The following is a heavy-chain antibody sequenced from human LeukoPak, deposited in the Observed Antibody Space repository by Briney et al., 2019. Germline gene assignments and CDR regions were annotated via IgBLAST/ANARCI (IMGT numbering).Heavy chain of an antibody. Sequence: PGGSLRLSCAAYGFSFTSYALDWVRQAPGKGLEWVAVISYDGDNKYYADSVKGRFTISRDKSKNTLYLQMNSLRAEDTAVYYCARGSANSGWYLIDYWGQGTLVTVSS. D-gene: IGHD6-19*01. CDR2: ISYDGDNK. V-gene: IGHV3-30-3*01. CDR1: GFSFTSYA. CDR3: ARGSANSGWYLIDY. J-gene: IGHJ4*02.